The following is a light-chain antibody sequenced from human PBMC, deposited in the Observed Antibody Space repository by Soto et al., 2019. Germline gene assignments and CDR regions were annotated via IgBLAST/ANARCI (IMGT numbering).Light chain of an antibody. CDR2: GAS. V-gene: IGKV3-20*01. CDR1: QSVGSNY. J-gene: IGKJ4*01. Sequence: EIVLTQSPGTLSLSPGERATLSCRASQSVGSNYLAWYQQKPGQAPRLLIYGASSRATGIPDRFSGSGSGTDFTLTISRLEPEDFAVYYCQQYGSSLGVTFGGGTKVDIK. CDR3: QQYGSSLGVT.